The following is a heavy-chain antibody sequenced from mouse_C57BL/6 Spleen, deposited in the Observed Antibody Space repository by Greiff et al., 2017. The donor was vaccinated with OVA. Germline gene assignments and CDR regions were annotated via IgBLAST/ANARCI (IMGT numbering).Heavy chain of an antibody. Sequence: VQLVESGAELARPGASVKLSCKASGYTFTSYGISWVKQRTGQGLEWIGEIYPRSGNTYYNEKFKGKATLTADKSSSTAYMELRSLTSEDSAVYFCARWGHYGSSYGYFDVWGTGTTVTVSS. V-gene: IGHV1-81*01. J-gene: IGHJ1*03. D-gene: IGHD1-1*01. CDR1: GYTFTSYG. CDR3: ARWGHYGSSYGYFDV. CDR2: IYPRSGNT.